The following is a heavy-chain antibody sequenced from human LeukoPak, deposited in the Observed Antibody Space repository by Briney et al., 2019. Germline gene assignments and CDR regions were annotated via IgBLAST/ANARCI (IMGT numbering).Heavy chain of an antibody. D-gene: IGHD2-15*01. CDR1: GFTFSSYA. V-gene: IGHV3-23*01. CDR2: ISGSGGST. Sequence: GGSLRLSCAASGFTFSSYAMSRVRQAPGKGLEWVSAISGSGGSTYYADSVKGRFTISRDNSKNTLYLQMNSLRAEDTAVYYCAKGFVVVVSATQSSWFDPWGQGTLVTVSS. CDR3: AKGFVVVVSATQSSWFDP. J-gene: IGHJ5*02.